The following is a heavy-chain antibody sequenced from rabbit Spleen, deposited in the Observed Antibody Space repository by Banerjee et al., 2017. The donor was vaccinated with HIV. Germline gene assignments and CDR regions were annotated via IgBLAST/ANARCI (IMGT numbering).Heavy chain of an antibody. CDR2: IYTGSGST. Sequence: QEQLEESGGDLVKPEGSLTLTCTASGFSFSSNAMCWVRQAPGKGLEWIGCIYTGSGSTYYASWAKGRFTISKTSSTTVTLQMTSLTAADTATYYCAGNRYYTYDGAAYYGMDLWGPGTLVTVS. D-gene: IGHD6-1*01. J-gene: IGHJ6*01. V-gene: IGHV1S45*01. CDR1: GFSFSSNA. CDR3: AGNRYYTYDGAAYYGMDL.